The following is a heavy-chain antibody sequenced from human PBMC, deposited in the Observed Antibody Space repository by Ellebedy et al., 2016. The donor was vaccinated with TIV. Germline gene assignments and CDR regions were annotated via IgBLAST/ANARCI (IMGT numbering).Heavy chain of an antibody. J-gene: IGHJ5*02. Sequence: SETLSLTCTVSGDSIDTGGFYWTWIRQHPGKGLEWIGYVNYGGSTSYNPPLKSRITMSVDTSKSQFSLRLTSVTSADTAIYFCVRDLAVADWNGKWFDTWGQGLLVTVSS. V-gene: IGHV4-31*03. CDR2: VNYGGST. D-gene: IGHD6-19*01. CDR3: VRDLAVADWNGKWFDT. CDR1: GDSIDTGGFY.